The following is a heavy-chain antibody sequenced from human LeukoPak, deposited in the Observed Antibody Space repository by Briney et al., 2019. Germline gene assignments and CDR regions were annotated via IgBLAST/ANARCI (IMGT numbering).Heavy chain of an antibody. V-gene: IGHV3-23*01. CDR2: ISGSGGST. Sequence: PGGSLRLSCAASGFTFSSYAMSWVRQAPGKGLEWVSVISGSGGSTYYADSVRGRSTISRDNSKNTLYLQMNSLRAEDTAVYYCAKDILTGYYAIFDYWGQGTLVTVSS. J-gene: IGHJ4*02. CDR3: AKDILTGYYAIFDY. CDR1: GFTFSSYA. D-gene: IGHD3-9*01.